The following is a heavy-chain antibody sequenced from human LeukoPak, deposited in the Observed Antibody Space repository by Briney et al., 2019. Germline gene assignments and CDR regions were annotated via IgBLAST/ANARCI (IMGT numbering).Heavy chain of an antibody. CDR1: GGSFSGYY. J-gene: IGHJ3*02. V-gene: IGHV4-34*01. Sequence: SETLSLTCAIYGGSFSGYYWSWIRQPPGKGLEWIGEINHSGSTNYNPSLKSRVTISVDTSKNQFSLKLSSVTAADTAVYYCARGSTGPQDAFDIWGQGTMVTVSS. CDR3: ARGSTGPQDAFDI. CDR2: INHSGST.